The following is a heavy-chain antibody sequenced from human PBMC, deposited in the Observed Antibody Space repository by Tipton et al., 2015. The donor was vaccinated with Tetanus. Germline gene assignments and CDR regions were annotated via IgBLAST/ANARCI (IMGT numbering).Heavy chain of an antibody. CDR3: ARREGYCSGGSCYRTYDAFDI. Sequence: QVQLVQSGAEVKKPGSSVKVSCKASGGTFSSYAISWVRQAPGQGLEWMGGIIPIFGTANYAQKFQGRVTITADESTSPAYMELSSLRSEDTAVYYCARREGYCSGGSCYRTYDAFDIWGQGTMVTVSS. V-gene: IGHV1-69*12. J-gene: IGHJ3*02. D-gene: IGHD2-15*01. CDR2: IIPIFGTA. CDR1: GGTFSSYA.